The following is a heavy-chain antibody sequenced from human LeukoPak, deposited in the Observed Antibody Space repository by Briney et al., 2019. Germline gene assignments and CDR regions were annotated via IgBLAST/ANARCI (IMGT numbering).Heavy chain of an antibody. CDR2: IYYSGST. Sequence: SETLSLTCTVSGGSISSGGYYWSWIRQHPGKGLEWIGYIYYSGSTYYNPSLKSRVTISVDTSKNQFSLKLSSVTAADTAVYYCARGRKPWAHGRYFDYWGQGTLVTVSS. V-gene: IGHV4-31*03. J-gene: IGHJ4*02. CDR3: ARGRKPWAHGRYFDY. D-gene: IGHD2-15*01. CDR1: GGSISSGGYY.